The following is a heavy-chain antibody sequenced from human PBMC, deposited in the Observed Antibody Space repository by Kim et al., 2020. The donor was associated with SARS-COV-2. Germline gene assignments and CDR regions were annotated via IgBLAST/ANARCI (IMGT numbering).Heavy chain of an antibody. Sequence: SVKVSCKASGGTFSSYAISWVRQAPGQGLEWMGGIIPIFGTANYAQKFQGRVTITADESTSTAYMELSSLRSEDTAVYYCARAGGRYSSGWYYFDYWGQGTLGTVS. V-gene: IGHV1-69*13. CDR2: IIPIFGTA. CDR1: GGTFSSYA. J-gene: IGHJ4*02. CDR3: ARAGGRYSSGWYYFDY. D-gene: IGHD6-19*01.